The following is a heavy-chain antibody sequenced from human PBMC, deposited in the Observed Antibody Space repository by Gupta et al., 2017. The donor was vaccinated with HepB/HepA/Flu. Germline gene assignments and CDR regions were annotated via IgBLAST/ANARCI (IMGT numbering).Heavy chain of an antibody. D-gene: IGHD2-2*01. Sequence: QLQLQESGPGLVKPSETLSLTCTVSGGSISSSSYYWGWIRQPPGKGLEWIGSIYYSGSTYYNPSLKSRVTISIDTPKNQFSLKLSSVTAADTAVYYCARQGGVGWQDIVVVPAAPPHFDYWGQGTLVTVSS. V-gene: IGHV4-39*01. CDR2: IYYSGST. CDR3: ARQGGVGWQDIVVVPAAPPHFDY. J-gene: IGHJ4*02. CDR1: GGSISSSSYY.